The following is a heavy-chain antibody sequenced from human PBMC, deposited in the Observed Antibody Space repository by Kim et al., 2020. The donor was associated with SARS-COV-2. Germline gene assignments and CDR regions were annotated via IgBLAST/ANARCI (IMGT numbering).Heavy chain of an antibody. Sequence: GGSLRLSCAASGFTFSSYGMHWVRQAPGKGLEWVAVISYDGSNKYYADSVKGRFTISRDNSKNTLYLQMNSLRAEDTAVYYCAREPFYYDILTGYPDGWGQGTLVTVSS. J-gene: IGHJ4*02. CDR3: AREPFYYDILTGYPDG. V-gene: IGHV3-33*05. CDR1: GFTFSSYG. CDR2: ISYDGSNK. D-gene: IGHD3-9*01.